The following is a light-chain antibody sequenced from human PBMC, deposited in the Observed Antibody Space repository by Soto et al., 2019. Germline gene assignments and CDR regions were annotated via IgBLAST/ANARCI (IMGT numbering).Light chain of an antibody. CDR3: SSYTSSSTPLV. V-gene: IGLV2-14*01. CDR2: DVT. J-gene: IGLJ3*02. CDR1: SSDDGGYNY. Sequence: QSALTQPASVSGSPGQSITISCTGSSSDDGGYNYVSWYQQHPGKAPKLMIYDVTNRPSGVSNRLSGSKSGNTASLTISGLQAEDEADYYCSSYTSSSTPLVFGGGTKLTVL.